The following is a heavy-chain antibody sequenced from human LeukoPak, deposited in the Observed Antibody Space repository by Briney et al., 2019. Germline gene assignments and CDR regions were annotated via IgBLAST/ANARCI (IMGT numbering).Heavy chain of an antibody. Sequence: PGGSLRLSCAASGFTFSSYAMSWVRQAPGKGLEWVSAISGSGGSTYYADSVKGRFTISRDNSKNTLYLQMNSLRAEDTAVYYCAKDLSTWSSSGWTSLRQYYYYGMDVWGQGTTVTVSS. CDR1: GFTFSSYA. J-gene: IGHJ6*02. CDR2: ISGSGGST. V-gene: IGHV3-23*01. D-gene: IGHD6-19*01. CDR3: AKDLSTWSSSGWTSLRQYYYYGMDV.